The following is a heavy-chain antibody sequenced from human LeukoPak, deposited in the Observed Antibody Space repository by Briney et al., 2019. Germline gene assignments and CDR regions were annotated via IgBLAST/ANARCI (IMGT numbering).Heavy chain of an antibody. CDR3: ARHRGIAAAGTRGAFDI. CDR2: IYPGHSDN. CDR1: GYSFTSYW. Sequence: GESLKISCKGSGYSFTSYWVGCVRKMPGKGLDWMGIIYPGHSDNRYSPSFQGQVTISADKSISTTYLRWSSLKASDTAMYYCARHRGIAAAGTRGAFDIWGQGTMVTVSS. V-gene: IGHV5-51*01. J-gene: IGHJ3*02. D-gene: IGHD6-13*01.